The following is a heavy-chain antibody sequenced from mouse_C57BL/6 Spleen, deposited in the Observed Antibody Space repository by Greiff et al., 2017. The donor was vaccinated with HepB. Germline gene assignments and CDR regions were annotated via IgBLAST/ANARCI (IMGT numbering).Heavy chain of an antibody. J-gene: IGHJ2*01. Sequence: VQLKESGGDLVKPGGSLKLSCAASGFTFSSYGMSWVRQTPDKRLEWVATISSGGSYTYYPDSVKGRFTISRDNAKNTLYLQMSSLKSEDTAMYYCARQGYDEYYFDYWGQGTTLTVSS. D-gene: IGHD2-2*01. V-gene: IGHV5-6*01. CDR2: ISSGGSYT. CDR3: ARQGYDEYYFDY. CDR1: GFTFSSYG.